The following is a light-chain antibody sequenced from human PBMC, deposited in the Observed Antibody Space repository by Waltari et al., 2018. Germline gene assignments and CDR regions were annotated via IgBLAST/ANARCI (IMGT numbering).Light chain of an antibody. Sequence: AIQMTQSPSSLSASVGDRVTITCRASQGIRNDLGWYQQKPGKAPKVLIYAASNVQSGVPTRFSGSGSGTDFTLTISSLQPDDFATYYCLQDYIYPWTFGQGTKVEIK. V-gene: IGKV1-6*01. CDR2: AAS. CDR1: QGIRND. J-gene: IGKJ1*01. CDR3: LQDYIYPWT.